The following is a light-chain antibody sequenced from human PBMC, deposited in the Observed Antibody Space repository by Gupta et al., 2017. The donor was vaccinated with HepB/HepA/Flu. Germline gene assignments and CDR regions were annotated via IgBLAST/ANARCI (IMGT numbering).Light chain of an antibody. J-gene: IGLJ2*01. CDR1: SGSVSTSHY. CDR2: NTN. CDR3: VLYMGSGISV. Sequence: QTVVPQEPSFSVPPGGTVTLTCGLRSGSVSTSHYANWYQQTPGQAPRTLIYNTNSRSSGVPDRFSGSILGNKAALTIKGAQADDECDYYCVLYMGSGISVFGGGTKLTVL. V-gene: IGLV8-61*01.